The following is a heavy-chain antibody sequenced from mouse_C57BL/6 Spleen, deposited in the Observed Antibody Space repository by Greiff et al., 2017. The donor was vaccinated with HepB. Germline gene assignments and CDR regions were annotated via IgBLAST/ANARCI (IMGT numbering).Heavy chain of an antibody. CDR3: ARHFITTVVRAMDY. D-gene: IGHD1-1*01. CDR2: ISGGGGNT. Sequence: EVKLMESGGGLVKPGGSLKLSCAASGFTFSSYTMSWVRQTPEKRLEWVATISGGGGNTYYPDSVKGRFTISRDNAKNTLYLQMSSLRSEDTALYYCARHFITTVVRAMDYWGQGTSVTVSS. J-gene: IGHJ4*01. CDR1: GFTFSSYT. V-gene: IGHV5-9*01.